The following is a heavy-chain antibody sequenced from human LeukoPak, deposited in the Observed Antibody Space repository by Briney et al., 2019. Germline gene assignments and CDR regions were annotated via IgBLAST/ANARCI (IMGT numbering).Heavy chain of an antibody. V-gene: IGHV4-34*01. CDR3: ARGTGVTIPGLVNGPFDP. D-gene: IGHD3-3*01. Sequence: SSETLSLTCAVYGGSFSGYYWSWIRQPPGKGLEWIGEVNHSGGTNYNPSLKSRVTISVDTSKNQFSLNLSSVTAADTAVYYCARGTGVTIPGLVNGPFDPWGQGTLVTVSS. CDR2: VNHSGGT. J-gene: IGHJ5*02. CDR1: GGSFSGYY.